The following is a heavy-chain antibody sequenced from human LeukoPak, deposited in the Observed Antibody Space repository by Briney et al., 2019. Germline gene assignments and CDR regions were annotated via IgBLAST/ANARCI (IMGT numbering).Heavy chain of an antibody. CDR3: ARKGIAAAVDY. CDR2: INHSGST. J-gene: IGHJ4*02. CDR1: GGSFSGYY. Sequence: PSETLSLTCAVYGGSFSGYYWSWIRQPPGKGLEWIGEINHSGSTNYNPSLKSRVTISVDTSKNQFSLKLNSVTAADTAVYYCARKGIAAAVDYWGQGTLVTVSS. D-gene: IGHD6-13*01. V-gene: IGHV4-34*01.